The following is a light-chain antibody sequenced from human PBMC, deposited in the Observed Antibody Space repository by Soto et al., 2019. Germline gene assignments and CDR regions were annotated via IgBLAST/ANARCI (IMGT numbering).Light chain of an antibody. CDR2: KAS. J-gene: IGKJ4*01. Sequence: DIQMTQSPSTLSGSVGDRVTITCRASQTISSWLAWYQQKPGKAPKLLIYKASTLKSGVPSRFSGSGSGTEFTLTISSLQPDDFATYYCQQANSFPPTFGGGTKVESK. CDR3: QQANSFPPT. V-gene: IGKV1-5*03. CDR1: QTISSW.